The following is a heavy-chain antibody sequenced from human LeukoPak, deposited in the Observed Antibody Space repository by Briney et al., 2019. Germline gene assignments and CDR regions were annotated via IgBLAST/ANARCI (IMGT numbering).Heavy chain of an antibody. J-gene: IGHJ4*02. D-gene: IGHD2-2*01. V-gene: IGHV3-33*01. CDR1: GFTFSYYG. Sequence: PGGSRRLSCAASGFTFSYYGMHWVRQAPGKGLEWVAGIRYDGSNQYYADSVKGRFTISRDNPRNTLYLQMNSLRAEDTAVYYCARDDCSSTTCYAYWGQGTLVTVSS. CDR3: ARDDCSSTTCYAY. CDR2: IRYDGSNQ.